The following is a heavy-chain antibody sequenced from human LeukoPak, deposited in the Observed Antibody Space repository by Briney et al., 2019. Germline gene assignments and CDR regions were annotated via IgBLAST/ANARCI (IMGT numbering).Heavy chain of an antibody. CDR2: IYSGGST. Sequence: GGSLRLSCAASGFTVSSNYMSWVRQAPGKGLEWVSVIYSGGSTYYADSVKGRFTISRDNSKNTLYLQMNSLRAEDTAVYYCARDLARPGIAGMWGQGTLVTAFS. D-gene: IGHD6-13*01. J-gene: IGHJ4*02. V-gene: IGHV3-66*01. CDR1: GFTVSSNY. CDR3: ARDLARPGIAGM.